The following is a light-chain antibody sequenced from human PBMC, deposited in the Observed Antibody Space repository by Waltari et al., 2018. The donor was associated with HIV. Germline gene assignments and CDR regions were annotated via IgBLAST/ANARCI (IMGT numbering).Light chain of an antibody. V-gene: IGKV1-6*01. J-gene: IGKJ1*01. CDR3: RQDYKYPWT. CDR1: QDIRND. Sequence: AIQMTQSPSSLSASIGDRVTITCRASQDIRNDLGWYQQKPGEAPKLLIYLTSNLQSGVPSRFSGSGSGTHFTLTISGLQPEDFANYYCRQDYKYPWTFGQGTKVEVK. CDR2: LTS.